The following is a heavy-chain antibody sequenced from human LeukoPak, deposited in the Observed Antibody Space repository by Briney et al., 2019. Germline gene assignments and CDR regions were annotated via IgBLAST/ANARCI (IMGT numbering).Heavy chain of an antibody. V-gene: IGHV4-59*01. CDR1: GGSINNYY. Sequence: SETLSLTCSVSGGSINNYYGTWIRQAPGKGLEWIGNVYYTGTTNYNPSLKSRVTISVDTSKNQFSLKLSSVTAADTAVYYCARYNTSPRGFTAVDFWGRGTLVTVSS. J-gene: IGHJ4*02. CDR3: ARYNTSPRGFTAVDF. D-gene: IGHD3-10*01. CDR2: VYYTGTT.